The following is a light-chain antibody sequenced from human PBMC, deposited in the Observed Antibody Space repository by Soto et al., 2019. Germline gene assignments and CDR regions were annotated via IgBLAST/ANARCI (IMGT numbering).Light chain of an antibody. CDR3: QQYGSSPWT. V-gene: IGKV3-20*01. CDR1: QSIDKNY. CDR2: DAS. Sequence: EVALTQYTGTLSLSPGARATLSCRASQSIDKNYLTWYQQKPGQAPRVLIYDASTRATGIPDRFSGSGSGTDFTLSISRLEPEDFAVYYCQQYGSSPWTFAQ. J-gene: IGKJ1*01.